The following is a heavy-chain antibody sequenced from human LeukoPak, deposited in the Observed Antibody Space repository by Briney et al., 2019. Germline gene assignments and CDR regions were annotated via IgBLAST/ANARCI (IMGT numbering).Heavy chain of an antibody. D-gene: IGHD6-25*01. CDR1: GGSISSNNCY. CDR2: ISYNGRT. CDR3: AGSGRGGLKSGVDY. J-gene: IGHJ4*02. Sequence: SETLSLTCTVSGGSISSNNCYWGWIRQPPGKGLEWIGTISYNGRTWYNPSPKSRVTMSVDTSKNQFSLKLSYVTAADTAMYYCAGSGRGGLKSGVDYWGQGTLVTVSS. V-gene: IGHV4-39*01.